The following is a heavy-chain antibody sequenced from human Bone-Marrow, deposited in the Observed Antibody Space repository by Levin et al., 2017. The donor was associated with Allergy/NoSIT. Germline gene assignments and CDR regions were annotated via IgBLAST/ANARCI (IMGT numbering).Heavy chain of an antibody. Sequence: GGSLRLSCAASGFTFNSYWMHWVRQAPGKGLVWVSRINSDGKTKAYADSVKGRFTISRDNAKNTLYLLMNSLRAEDTAVYYCAIQIGGVVYWGQGNLVTVSS. V-gene: IGHV3-74*03. CDR1: GFTFNSYW. CDR2: INSDGKTK. J-gene: IGHJ4*02. D-gene: IGHD4-23*01. CDR3: AIQIGGVVY.